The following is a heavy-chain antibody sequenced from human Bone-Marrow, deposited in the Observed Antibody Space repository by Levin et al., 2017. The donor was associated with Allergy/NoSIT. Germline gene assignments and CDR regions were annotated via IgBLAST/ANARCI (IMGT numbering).Heavy chain of an antibody. J-gene: IGHJ4*02. CDR3: VRLITMSRGVPL. Sequence: ASVKVSCKPSGGTFSEFTISWVRQAPGQGLEWLGSIIPEHDIVNHAQNFQGRITITADRPTSTVYMEMSSLTSEDTAFYYCVRLITMSRGVPLWGQGTLVTVSS. V-gene: IGHV1-69*02. CDR2: IIPEHDIV. D-gene: IGHD3-10*01. CDR1: GGTFSEFT.